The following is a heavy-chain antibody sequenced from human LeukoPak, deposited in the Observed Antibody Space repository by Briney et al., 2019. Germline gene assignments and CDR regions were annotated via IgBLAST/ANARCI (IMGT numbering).Heavy chain of an antibody. CDR2: LYYAGST. V-gene: IGHV4-39*01. Sequence: PSETLSLTCTVSSGSITNSTYYWGWIRQSPGKGLEWIGSLYYAGSTYYNPSLEGRVIISVDTSKNQFSLRLSSVTAADTAVYYCAKQEWLDDAFDIWGQGTMVTVSS. CDR3: AKQEWLDDAFDI. J-gene: IGHJ3*02. CDR1: SGSITNSTYY. D-gene: IGHD6-19*01.